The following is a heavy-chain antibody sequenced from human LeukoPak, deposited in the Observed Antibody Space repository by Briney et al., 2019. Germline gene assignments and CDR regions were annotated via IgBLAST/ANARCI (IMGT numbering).Heavy chain of an antibody. CDR1: GYSISSGYY. D-gene: IGHD3-22*01. V-gene: IGHV4-38-2*01. CDR3: VRHSLGGYTNWFDR. J-gene: IGHJ5*02. CDR2: IYHSGST. Sequence: SETLSLTCAVSGYSISSGYYWGWIRQPPGKGLEWIGSIYHSGSTYYNPSLKSRVTISVDTSKNQFSLKLSSVTAADTAVYYCVRHSLGGYTNWFDRWGQGTLVTVSS.